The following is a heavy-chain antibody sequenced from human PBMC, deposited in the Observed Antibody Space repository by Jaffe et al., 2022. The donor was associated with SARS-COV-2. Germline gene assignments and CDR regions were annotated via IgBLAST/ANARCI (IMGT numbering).Heavy chain of an antibody. V-gene: IGHV1-3*01. CDR3: ARDRTPGGILTGDYYYYNGLDV. D-gene: IGHD3-9*01. CDR1: GYTFTTYT. J-gene: IGHJ6*02. CDR2: ISADNGNT. Sequence: QVQLVQSGAEVKKPGASVKVSCKASGYTFTTYTLHWVRQAPGQRLEWMGWISADNGNTKYAQRFQGRVTITRDTSATTAHMELSSLKSEDTAVYYCARDRTPGGILTGDYYYYNGLDVWGQGTTVTVSS.